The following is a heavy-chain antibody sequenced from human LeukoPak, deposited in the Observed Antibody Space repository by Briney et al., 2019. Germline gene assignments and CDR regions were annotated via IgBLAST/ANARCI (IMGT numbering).Heavy chain of an antibody. J-gene: IGHJ4*02. CDR3: ARVRLFDFEWLSSLDH. CDR2: ISSSSSMI. CDR1: GFTFSSYS. Sequence: GGSLRLSCAASGFTFSSYSMNWVRQAPGKGLEWVSYISSSSSMIYYADSVKGRFTISRDNAKNSLDLQMNSLRAEDTAVYYCARVRLFDFEWLSSLDHWGQGTLVTVSS. V-gene: IGHV3-48*01. D-gene: IGHD3-9*01.